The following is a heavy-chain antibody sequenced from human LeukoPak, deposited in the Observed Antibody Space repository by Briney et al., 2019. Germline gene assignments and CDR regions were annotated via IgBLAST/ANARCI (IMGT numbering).Heavy chain of an antibody. CDR1: GYTFTSYA. D-gene: IGHD6-13*01. V-gene: IGHV1-3*01. Sequence: ASVKVSCKASGYTFTSYAMHWVRQAPGQRLEWMGWINADNGNTKYSQKFQGRVTITRDTSASTAYMELSSLRSDDTAAYYCARDPVSQQLVSKEDYYYYYGMDVWGQGTTVTVSS. CDR3: ARDPVSQQLVSKEDYYYYYGMDV. J-gene: IGHJ6*02. CDR2: INADNGNT.